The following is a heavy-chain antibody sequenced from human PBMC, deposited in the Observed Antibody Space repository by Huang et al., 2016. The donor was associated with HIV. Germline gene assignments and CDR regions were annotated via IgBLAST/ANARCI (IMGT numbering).Heavy chain of an antibody. CDR2: IKGTSSNI. CDR3: ARTEMEYYYGSSGYYPDY. CDR1: GFDFSKYS. Sequence: EVQLVESGGALVQPGGSLKLSCVVSGFDFSKYSMDWVRQAPGKGRDGVADIKGTSSNIYYADSGKGRFTISRDNAKNSVFLQMRSLRAEDTALYYCARTEMEYYYGSSGYYPDYWGQGTQVTVSS. D-gene: IGHD3-22*01. J-gene: IGHJ4*02. V-gene: IGHV3-48*01.